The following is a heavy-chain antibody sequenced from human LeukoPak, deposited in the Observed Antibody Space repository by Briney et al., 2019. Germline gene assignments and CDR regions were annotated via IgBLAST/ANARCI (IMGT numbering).Heavy chain of an antibody. V-gene: IGHV3-20*04. Sequence: GASLRLSWAASGFTFDDYGMSWVRQAAGEGLECVSGINWNGGSTGYTDSVKGRFTISRDNAKNSLYLQMNSLRAEDTALYYCARDEGVVVPASAPDAFDIWGQGTMVTVSS. CDR1: GFTFDDYG. CDR2: INWNGGST. CDR3: ARDEGVVVPASAPDAFDI. D-gene: IGHD2-2*01. J-gene: IGHJ3*02.